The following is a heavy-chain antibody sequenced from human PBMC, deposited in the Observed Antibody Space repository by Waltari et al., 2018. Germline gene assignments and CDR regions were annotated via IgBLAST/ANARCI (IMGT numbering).Heavy chain of an antibody. CDR2: ISGSGGST. Sequence: EVQLLESGGGLVQPGGSLRLSCAASGFTFSSYAMSWVRQAPGKGLEWVSAISGSGGSTYYADSVKGRFTISRDNSKNTLYLQMNSLRAEDTAVYYCAKGLGDYYDSSGYYRSWGQGTLVIVSS. CDR3: AKGLGDYYDSSGYYRS. D-gene: IGHD3-22*01. V-gene: IGHV3-23*01. J-gene: IGHJ5*02. CDR1: GFTFSSYA.